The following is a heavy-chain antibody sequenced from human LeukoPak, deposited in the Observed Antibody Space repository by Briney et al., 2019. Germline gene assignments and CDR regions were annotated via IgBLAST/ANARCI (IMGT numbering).Heavy chain of an antibody. CDR2: IYYSGST. CDR1: GGSISSSSYY. Sequence: SETLSLTCTVSGGSISSSSYYWGWIRQPPGKGLEWIGSIYYSGSTYYNPSLKTRVTISVDRSNKQFSLKLSSVTAADTAVYYCARGSSWSFGTWGPGTLVTVSS. V-gene: IGHV4-39*07. J-gene: IGHJ5*02. CDR3: ARGSSWSFGT. D-gene: IGHD6-19*01.